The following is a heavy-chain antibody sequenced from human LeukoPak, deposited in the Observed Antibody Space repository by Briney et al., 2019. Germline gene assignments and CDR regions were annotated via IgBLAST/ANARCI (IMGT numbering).Heavy chain of an antibody. CDR1: GFTFSDAW. CDR3: TTRGISVSGLGC. CDR2: IKSKTDDGTI. D-gene: IGHD6-19*01. Sequence: GGSLRLSCVASGFTFSDAWMNWVRQAPGKGLEWVGRIKSKTDDGTIDYAAPVKDRFTISRDDSKSILYLQMNSPKTEDTAVYYCTTRGISVSGLGCWGQGTLVTVSS. J-gene: IGHJ4*02. V-gene: IGHV3-15*01.